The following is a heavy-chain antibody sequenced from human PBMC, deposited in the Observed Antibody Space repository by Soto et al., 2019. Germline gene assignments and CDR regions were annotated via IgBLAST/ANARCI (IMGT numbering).Heavy chain of an antibody. CDR3: ARDRGGYDFVDY. CDR1: GFAFSSYS. J-gene: IGHJ4*02. CDR2: ISSSSSTI. V-gene: IGHV3-48*02. D-gene: IGHD5-12*01. Sequence: EVQLVESGGGLVQPGGSLRLSSAASGFAFSSYSMNWVREAPGKGLEWVSYISSSSSTIYYADSVKGRFTISRDNAKNSLYLQMTSLRDEDTAVYYCARDRGGYDFVDYWGQGTLVTVSS.